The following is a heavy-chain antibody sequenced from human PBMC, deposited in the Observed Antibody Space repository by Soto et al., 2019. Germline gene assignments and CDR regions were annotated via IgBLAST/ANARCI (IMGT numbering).Heavy chain of an antibody. CDR3: ARVHFDLMVRGPFDP. CDR1: GFPLEKYG. J-gene: IGHJ5*02. V-gene: IGHV3-21*04. CDR2: ISFSGDYI. Sequence: PGGSLRLSCAVSGFPLEKYGMNWVRQAPGKGLAWVSSISFSGDYIYYADLVKGRFTISRDNARNSLYLQMNSLRAEDTAVYYCARVHFDLMVRGPFDPWGQGTLVTVSS. D-gene: IGHD3-10*01.